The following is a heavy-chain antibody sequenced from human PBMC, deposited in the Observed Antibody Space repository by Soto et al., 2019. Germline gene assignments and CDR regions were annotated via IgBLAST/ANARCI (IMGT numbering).Heavy chain of an antibody. CDR1: GGTFSSYA. V-gene: IGHV1-69*13. J-gene: IGHJ5*02. Sequence: GASVKVSCKASGGTFSSYAISWLRQAPGQGLEWMGGIIPIFGTANYAQKFQGRVTITADESTSTAYMELSSLRSEDTAVYYCAMSGYSSGWYNWFDPWGQGTLVTVSS. CDR3: AMSGYSSGWYNWFDP. D-gene: IGHD6-19*01. CDR2: IIPIFGTA.